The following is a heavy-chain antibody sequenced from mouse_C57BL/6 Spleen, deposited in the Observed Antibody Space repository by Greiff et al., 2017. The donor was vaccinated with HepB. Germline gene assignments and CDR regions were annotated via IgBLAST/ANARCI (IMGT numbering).Heavy chain of an antibody. J-gene: IGHJ2*01. V-gene: IGHV1-54*01. CDR2: INPGSGGT. CDR3: AISAAQAPYYFDY. D-gene: IGHD3-2*02. Sequence: QVQLKESGAELVRPGTSVKVSCKASGYAFTNYLIEWVKQRPGQGLEWIGVINPGSGGTNYNEKFKGKATLTADKSSSTAYMQLSSLTSEDSAVYFCAISAAQAPYYFDYWGQGTTLTVSS. CDR1: GYAFTNYL.